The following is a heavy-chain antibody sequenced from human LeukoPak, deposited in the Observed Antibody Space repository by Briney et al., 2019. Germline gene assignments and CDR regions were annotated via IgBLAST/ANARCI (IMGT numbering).Heavy chain of an antibody. Sequence: SETLSLTCSVSGGPISTGGSSDSYYWSWIRQPPGKGLEWIGYLSFTGSTNYNPSLKSRVTISVDTSRNQFSLKLSSVTAADTAVYYCARAIVVDAFDVWGQGTMVTVSS. CDR1: GGPISTGGSSDSYY. CDR3: ARAIVVDAFDV. V-gene: IGHV4-61*01. J-gene: IGHJ3*01. CDR2: LSFTGST. D-gene: IGHD3-22*01.